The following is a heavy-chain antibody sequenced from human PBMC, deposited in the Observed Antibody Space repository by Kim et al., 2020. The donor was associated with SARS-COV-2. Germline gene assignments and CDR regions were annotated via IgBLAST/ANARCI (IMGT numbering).Heavy chain of an antibody. CDR1: GYTFTGYY. V-gene: IGHV1-2*04. CDR2: INPNSGGT. D-gene: IGHD6-19*01. J-gene: IGHJ4*02. CDR3: ARDKGYSSGWSDFQFDY. Sequence: ASVKVSCKASGYTFTGYYMHWVRQAPGQGLEWMGWINPNSGGTNYAQKFQGWVTMTRDTSISTAYMELSRLRSDDTAVYYCARDKGYSSGWSDFQFDYWGQGTLVTVSS.